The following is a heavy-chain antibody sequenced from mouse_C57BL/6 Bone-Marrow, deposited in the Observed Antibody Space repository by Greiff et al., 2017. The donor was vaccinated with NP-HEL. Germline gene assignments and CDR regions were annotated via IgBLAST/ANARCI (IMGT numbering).Heavy chain of an antibody. J-gene: IGHJ3*01. Sequence: VQLQQSGPVLVKPGASVKMSCKASGYTFTDYYMNWVKQSHGKSLEWIGVINPYNGGTSYNQKFKGKATLTVDKSSSTAYMELNSLTSEDSAVYYCARGGYGSWFAYWGQGTLVTVSA. D-gene: IGHD1-1*01. CDR3: ARGGYGSWFAY. V-gene: IGHV1-19*01. CDR1: GYTFTDYY. CDR2: INPYNGGT.